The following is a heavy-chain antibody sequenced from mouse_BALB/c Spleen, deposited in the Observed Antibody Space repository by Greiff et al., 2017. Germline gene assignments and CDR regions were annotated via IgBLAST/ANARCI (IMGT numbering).Heavy chain of an antibody. J-gene: IGHJ3*01. CDR1: GYTFTSYT. CDR3: ARSGGYAWFAY. CDR2: INPSSGYT. V-gene: IGHV1-4*02. Sequence: QVQLQQSAAELARPGASVKMSCKASGYTFTSYTMHWVKQRPGQGLEWIGYINPSSGYTEYNQKFKDKTTLTADKSSSTAYMQLSSLTSEDSAVYYCARSGGYAWFAYWGQGTLVTVSA. D-gene: IGHD2-2*01.